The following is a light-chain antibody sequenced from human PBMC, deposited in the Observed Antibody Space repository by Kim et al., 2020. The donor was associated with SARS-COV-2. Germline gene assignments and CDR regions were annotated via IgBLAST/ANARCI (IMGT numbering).Light chain of an antibody. Sequence: GQRVTISCSGSSTSFGSNYVYWYQRLPGTAPILLIYRNNERPSGVPDRFSGSKSGTSASLAISGLRSEDEGDYYCAAWDDSLSGRVFGGGTQLTVL. CDR1: STSFGSNY. CDR2: RNN. V-gene: IGLV1-47*01. CDR3: AAWDDSLSGRV. J-gene: IGLJ2*01.